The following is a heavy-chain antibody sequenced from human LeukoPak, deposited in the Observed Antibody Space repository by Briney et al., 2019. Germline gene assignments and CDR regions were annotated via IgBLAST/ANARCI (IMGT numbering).Heavy chain of an antibody. CDR1: GGFISSSSYY. CDR3: ARDGRYNDYDGWFDP. CDR2: IFYTGTA. V-gene: IGHV4-39*02. Sequence: SEALSLTCTVSGGFISSSSYYWGWIRQPPGKGLEWIGNIFYTGTAYYNPSLMSRVTISVDTSTNRFSLKLDSVTSADTAVYYCARDGRYNDYDGWFDPWGQGTLVTVSS. J-gene: IGHJ5*02. D-gene: IGHD4-23*01.